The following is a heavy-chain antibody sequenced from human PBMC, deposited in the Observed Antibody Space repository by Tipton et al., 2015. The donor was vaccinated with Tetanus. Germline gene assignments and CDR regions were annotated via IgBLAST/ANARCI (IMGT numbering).Heavy chain of an antibody. CDR2: VYHTGST. CDR3: ARVGAWTIPRDAVKRGSFWYFDL. D-gene: IGHD3-16*01. J-gene: IGHJ2*01. CDR1: GGLLSTGGYS. Sequence: TLSLTCAVSGGLLSTGGYSWGWIRQPPGQGLEWVGYVYHTGSTYYNPSLRGRVTIFTVGSKNHVSLRLTSVTAADTGVYFCARVGAWTIPRDAVKRGSFWYFDLWGRGSLVTVSS. V-gene: IGHV4-30-2*01.